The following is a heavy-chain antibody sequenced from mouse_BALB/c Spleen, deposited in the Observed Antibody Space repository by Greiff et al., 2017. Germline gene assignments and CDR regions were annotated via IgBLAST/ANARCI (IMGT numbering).Heavy chain of an antibody. D-gene: IGHD2-4*01. Sequence: EVKVVESGGGLVQPGGSLRLSCATSGFTFTDYYMSWVRQPPGKALEWLGFIRNKANGSTTEYSASVKAPFTISRDNSQSILYLQMNTLRAEDSATYDCARGYDYDYAMDDWGQGTSVTVSS. CDR2: IRNKANGSTT. J-gene: IGHJ4*01. CDR3: ARGYDYDYAMDD. CDR1: GFTFTDYY. V-gene: IGHV7-3*02.